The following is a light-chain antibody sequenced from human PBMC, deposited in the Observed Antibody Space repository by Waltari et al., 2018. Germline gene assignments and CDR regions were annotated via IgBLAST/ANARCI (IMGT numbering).Light chain of an antibody. CDR2: STS. V-gene: IGKV3-20*01. J-gene: IGKJ1*01. CDR1: QTINSNY. Sequence: EIVFTQSPGTLSLSPGERATLSCRASQTINSNYLAWYQPKPGQAPRLLIYSTSSRATGIPDRFSGGGSGTDFTLTFSRLEPEDFAMYYCQQFDDSPPSWTFGQGTKVEIK. CDR3: QQFDDSPPSWT.